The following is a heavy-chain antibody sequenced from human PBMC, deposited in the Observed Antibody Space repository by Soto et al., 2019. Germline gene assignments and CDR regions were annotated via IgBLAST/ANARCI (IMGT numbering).Heavy chain of an antibody. V-gene: IGHV4-31*03. CDR2: IYYSGST. D-gene: IGHD5-12*01. Sequence: TPSLIPTVYGGSISSGGYYWSWIRQHPGKGLEWIGYIYYSGSTYYNPSLKSRVTISVDTSKNQFSLKLSSVTAADTAVYYCARIQATLAYYFYGMGVWGQGPSVPVCS. J-gene: IGHJ6*02. CDR3: ARIQATLAYYFYGMGV. CDR1: GGSISSGGYY.